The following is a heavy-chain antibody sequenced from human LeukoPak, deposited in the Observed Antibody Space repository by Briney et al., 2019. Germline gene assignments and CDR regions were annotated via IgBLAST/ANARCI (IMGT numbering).Heavy chain of an antibody. CDR2: INPNSGGT. V-gene: IGHV1-2*02. D-gene: IGHD6-13*01. Sequence: ASVKVSCKASGYTFTGYYMHWVRQAPGQGLEWMGWINPNSGGTNYAQKFQGRVTMTRDTSISTAYMELSRLRSDDTAVYYCARPRYSSSSPNPWDYWGQGTLVTVSS. CDR1: GYTFTGYY. CDR3: ARPRYSSSSPNPWDY. J-gene: IGHJ4*02.